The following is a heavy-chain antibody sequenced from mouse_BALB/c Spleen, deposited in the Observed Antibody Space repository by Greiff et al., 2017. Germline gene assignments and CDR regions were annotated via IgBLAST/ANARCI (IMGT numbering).Heavy chain of an antibody. V-gene: IGHV7-3*02. D-gene: IGHD1-1*01. CDR1: GFTFTDYY. J-gene: IGHJ2*01. CDR3: ARDAGYYGSSYFDY. CDR2: IRNKANGYTT. Sequence: EVKVVESGGGLVQPGGSLRLSCATSGFTFTDYYMSWVRQPPGKALEWLGFIRNKANGYTTEYSASVKGRFTISRDNSQSILYLQMNTLRAEDSATYYCARDAGYYGSSYFDYWGQGTTLTVSS.